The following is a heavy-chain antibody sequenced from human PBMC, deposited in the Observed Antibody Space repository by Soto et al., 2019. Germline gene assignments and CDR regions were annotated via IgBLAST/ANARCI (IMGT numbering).Heavy chain of an antibody. CDR2: INWKGGST. V-gene: IGHV3-20*04. CDR3: ARDFVDSYYYYGMDV. J-gene: IGHJ6*02. D-gene: IGHD2-21*01. CDR1: GFTFDDYG. Sequence: GGSLRISCAASGFTFDDYGMSWVRQAPGKGLEWVSGINWKGGSTGYAENVKGRFTISRDNSKNSLYLQMNSLRAEDSALYYCARDFVDSYYYYGMDVWGQGTTVTVSS.